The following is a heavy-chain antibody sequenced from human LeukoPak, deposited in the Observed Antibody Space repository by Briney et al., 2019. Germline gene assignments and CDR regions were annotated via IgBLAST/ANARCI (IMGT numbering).Heavy chain of an antibody. CDR2: IIPIFGTA. D-gene: IGHD3-10*01. V-gene: IGHV1-69*13. J-gene: IGHJ4*02. CDR1: GGTFSIYA. CDR3: ASLERSGSYFDY. Sequence: SVKVSCKASGGTFSIYAISWVRQAPGQGLEWMGGIIPIFGTANYAQKFQGRVTITADESTSTAYMELSSLRSEDTAVYYCASLERSGSYFDYWGQGTLVTVSS.